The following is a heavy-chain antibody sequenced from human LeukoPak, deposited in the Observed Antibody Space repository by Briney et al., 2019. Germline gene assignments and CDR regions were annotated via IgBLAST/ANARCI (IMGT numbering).Heavy chain of an antibody. CDR1: GGSLSSSSYY. Sequence: PSETLSLTCTVSGGSLSSSSYYWGWIRQPPGKGLEWIGSIYYSGSTYYNPSLKSRVTISVDTSKNQFSLKLSSVTAADTAVYYCARAPFWSGYYYYYYYYMDVWGKGTTVTVSS. CDR2: IYYSGST. D-gene: IGHD3-3*01. V-gene: IGHV4-39*01. CDR3: ARAPFWSGYYYYYYYYMDV. J-gene: IGHJ6*03.